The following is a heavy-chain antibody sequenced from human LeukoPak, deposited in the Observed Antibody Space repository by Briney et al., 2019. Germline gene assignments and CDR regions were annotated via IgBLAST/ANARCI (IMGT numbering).Heavy chain of an antibody. CDR2: ISSSRSYI. CDR1: GFTFSSYS. V-gene: IGHV3-21*01. J-gene: IGHJ3*02. D-gene: IGHD2-21*02. CDR3: ARQRCGGDCYSGAFDI. Sequence: KPGGSLRLSCAASGFTFSSYSMNWVRQAPGKGLEWVSFISSSRSYIYYADSVKGRLTISRDNAKNSLYLQMNSLRAEDTALYYCARQRCGGDCYSGAFDIWGQGTMVTVSS.